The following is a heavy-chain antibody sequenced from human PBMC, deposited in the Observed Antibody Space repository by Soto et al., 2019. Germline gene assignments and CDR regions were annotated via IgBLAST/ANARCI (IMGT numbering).Heavy chain of an antibody. D-gene: IGHD3-9*01. CDR2: ISISGGNT. J-gene: IGHJ4*01. V-gene: IGHV3-23*01. CDR3: ARVVAVTGYNYYFAY. Sequence: PGGSLRLSCAASGFTFTKYWMHWVRLAPGKGLEWVSIISISGGNTFYADSVKGRFTISRDNSKNTVFLQMNSLRVEDTAMYFCARVVAVTGYNYYFAYGGHNTLVTVSS. CDR1: GFTFTKYW.